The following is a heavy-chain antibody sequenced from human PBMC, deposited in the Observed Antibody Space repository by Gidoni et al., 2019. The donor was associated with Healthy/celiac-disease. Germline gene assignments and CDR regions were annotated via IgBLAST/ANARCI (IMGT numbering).Heavy chain of an antibody. CDR3: ARGRGLWFGELLYGRPRVGAFDI. Sequence: QVQLQQWGAGLLKPSETLSLTCAVYGGSFSGYSWSWIRQPPGKGLEWIGEINHSGSTNYTPSLKSRVTISVDTSKNQFSLKLSSVTAADTAVYYCARGRGLWFGELLYGRPRVGAFDIWGQGTMVTVSS. D-gene: IGHD3-10*01. CDR1: GGSFSGYS. CDR2: INHSGST. V-gene: IGHV4-34*01. J-gene: IGHJ3*02.